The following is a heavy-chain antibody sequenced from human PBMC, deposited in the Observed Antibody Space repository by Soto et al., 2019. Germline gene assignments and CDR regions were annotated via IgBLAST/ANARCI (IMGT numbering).Heavy chain of an antibody. V-gene: IGHV3-23*01. CDR1: GFTFTSYS. Sequence: PGGSLRLCCSASGFTFTSYSMNGVRQAPGKGLEWVSAISGSGGRTYYADSVKGRFTISRDNSKNTLYLQMNSLRAEDTAVYYCANVGFLEWLLVDVWGKGTTVTVSS. J-gene: IGHJ6*04. CDR2: ISGSGGRT. D-gene: IGHD3-3*01. CDR3: ANVGFLEWLLVDV.